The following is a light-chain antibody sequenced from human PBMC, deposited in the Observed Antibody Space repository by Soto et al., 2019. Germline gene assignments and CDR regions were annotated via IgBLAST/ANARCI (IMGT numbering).Light chain of an antibody. Sequence: EIVLTQSPDTLSLSPGERATLSCRASQSVSTNSLAWYQQKPGQAPRPLIYAASSRATGTPDRFSGSGSGTEFTPIISRLEPEDFAVYYCQQYGSSVLTFGGGTKVDIK. J-gene: IGKJ4*01. CDR2: AAS. CDR3: QQYGSSVLT. V-gene: IGKV3-20*01. CDR1: QSVSTNS.